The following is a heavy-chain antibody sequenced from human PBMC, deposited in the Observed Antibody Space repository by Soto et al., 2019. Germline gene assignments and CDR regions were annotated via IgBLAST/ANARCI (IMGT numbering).Heavy chain of an antibody. D-gene: IGHD6-13*01. CDR2: IIPIFGTA. V-gene: IGHV1-69*01. Sequence: QVQLVQSGAEVKKPGSSGKVSCKASGGTFSSYAISWVRQAPGQGLEWMGGIIPIFGTANYAQKFQGRVTITADESTSTVYMELSSMSSEETALYYCARATRGIASAWYFDYWGQGTLVTVSS. CDR1: GGTFSSYA. CDR3: ARATRGIASAWYFDY. J-gene: IGHJ4*02.